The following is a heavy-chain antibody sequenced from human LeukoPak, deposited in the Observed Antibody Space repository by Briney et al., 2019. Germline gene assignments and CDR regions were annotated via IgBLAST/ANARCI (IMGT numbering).Heavy chain of an antibody. D-gene: IGHD6-6*01. CDR3: ARGLRGLIAARPGFLNWFDP. V-gene: IGHV1-2*02. Sequence: ASVKVSCKASGYTFTGYYMHWVRQAPGQGLEWMGWINPNSGGTNYAQKFQGRVTMTRDTSISTAYMELSRLRSDDTVVYYCARGLRGLIAARPGFLNWFDPWGQGTLVTVSS. CDR2: INPNSGGT. J-gene: IGHJ5*02. CDR1: GYTFTGYY.